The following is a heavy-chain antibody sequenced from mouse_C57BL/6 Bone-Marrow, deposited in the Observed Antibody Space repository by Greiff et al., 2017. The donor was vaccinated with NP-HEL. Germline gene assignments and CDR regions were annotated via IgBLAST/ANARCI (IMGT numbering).Heavy chain of an antibody. D-gene: IGHD2-1*01. V-gene: IGHV5-9-1*02. J-gene: IGHJ2*01. Sequence: EVKLVESGEGLVKPGGSLKLSCAASGFTFSSYAMSWVRQTPEKRLEWVAYISSGGDYIYYADTVKGRFTITRDNARNTLYLKMSSLKYEDTAMYYCTSDYGNYWGYWGQGTTLTVSS. CDR1: GFTFSSYA. CDR2: ISSGGDYI. CDR3: TSDYGNYWGY.